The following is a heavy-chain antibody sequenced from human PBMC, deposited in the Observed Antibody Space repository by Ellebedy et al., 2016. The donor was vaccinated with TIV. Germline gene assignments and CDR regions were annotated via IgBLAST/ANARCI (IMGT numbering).Heavy chain of an antibody. CDR3: ARRGDGYSLDWYFDL. CDR2: IYYSGST. J-gene: IGHJ2*01. Sequence: MPSETLSLTCTVSGGSISSYYWSWIRQPPGKGLEWIGYIYYSGSTNYNPSLKGRVTISVDTSKNQFSLRLSSVTAADTAVYYCARRGDGYSLDWYFDLWGRGTLVTVSS. CDR1: GGSISSYY. D-gene: IGHD5-24*01. V-gene: IGHV4-59*08.